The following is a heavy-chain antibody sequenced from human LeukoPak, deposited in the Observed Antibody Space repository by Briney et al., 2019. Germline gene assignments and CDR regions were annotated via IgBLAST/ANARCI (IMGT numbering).Heavy chain of an antibody. V-gene: IGHV3-21*01. CDR1: GFTFSSYT. Sequence: PGGSLRLSCAASGFTFSSYTMNWVRQAPGKGLEWVSSINSSSTYIYYADSLKGRFTISRDNAKNSLYLQMNSLRAEDTAVYYCAKALDYYGNTWIDYWGQGTLVTVSS. D-gene: IGHD3-10*01. CDR2: INSSSTYI. J-gene: IGHJ4*02. CDR3: AKALDYYGNTWIDY.